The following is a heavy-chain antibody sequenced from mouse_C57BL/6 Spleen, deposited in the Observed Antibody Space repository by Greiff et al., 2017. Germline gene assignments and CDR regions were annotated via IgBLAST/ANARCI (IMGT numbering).Heavy chain of an antibody. D-gene: IGHD1-1*01. CDR2: IDPEAGET. CDR3: ARSYYGSSYYFDY. CDR1: GFNIKDYY. Sequence: VQLKQSGAELVKPGASVKLSCTASGFNIKDYYMHWVKQRTEQGLEWIGRIDPEAGETKYAPKFQGTATITSDTSSNTAYLQLSSLTSEDTAVYSCARSYYGSSYYFDYWGQGTTLTVSS. J-gene: IGHJ2*01. V-gene: IGHV14-2*01.